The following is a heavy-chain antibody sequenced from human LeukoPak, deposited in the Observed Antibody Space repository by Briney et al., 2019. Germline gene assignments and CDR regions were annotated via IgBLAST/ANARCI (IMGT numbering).Heavy chain of an antibody. CDR3: ARRGTGIYH. CDR1: GYSFTNYW. CDR2: VYPGDSDT. Sequence: GGSLKISCKGSGYSFTNYWIVWVRQMPGKGPELMGIVYPGDSDTRYSPSFQGQVTISADKSISTAYLQWSSLKASDTAMYFCARRGTGIYHWGQGTLVTVSS. D-gene: IGHD3/OR15-3a*01. V-gene: IGHV5-51*01. J-gene: IGHJ5*02.